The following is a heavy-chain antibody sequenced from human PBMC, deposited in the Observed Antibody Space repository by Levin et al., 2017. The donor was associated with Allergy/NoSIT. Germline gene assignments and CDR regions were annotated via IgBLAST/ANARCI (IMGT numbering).Heavy chain of an antibody. CDR2: INSDGSST. CDR3: ARDSDDYGDSALLG. D-gene: IGHD4-17*01. Sequence: QAGESLKISCAASGFTFSSYWMHWVRQAPGKGLVWVSRINSDGSSTSYADSVKGRFTISRDNAKNTLYLQMNSLRAEDTAVYYCARDSDDYGDSALLGWGQGTLVTVSS. V-gene: IGHV3-74*01. CDR1: GFTFSSYW. J-gene: IGHJ4*02.